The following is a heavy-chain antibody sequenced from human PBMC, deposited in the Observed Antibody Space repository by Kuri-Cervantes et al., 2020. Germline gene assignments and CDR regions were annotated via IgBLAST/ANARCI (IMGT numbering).Heavy chain of an antibody. CDR3: ARGRHYYDILTVYYYYMDV. J-gene: IGHJ6*03. CDR1: GYTFTSYD. D-gene: IGHD3-9*01. Sequence: SVKVSCKASGYTFTSYDINWVRQAPGQGLEWMGGIIPIFGTANYAQKFQGRVTITADESTSTAYMELSSLRSEDTAVYYCARGRHYYDILTVYYYYMDVWGKGTTVTVSS. CDR2: IIPIFGTA. V-gene: IGHV1-69*13.